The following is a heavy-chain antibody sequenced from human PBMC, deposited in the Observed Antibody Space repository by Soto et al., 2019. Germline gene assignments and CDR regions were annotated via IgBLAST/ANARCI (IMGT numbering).Heavy chain of an antibody. J-gene: IGHJ4*01. CDR3: AKASGYTYVYYLDY. Sequence: CGSWRLRCAAAGCTCRDHGVSWVRKAPGKGLEWVTTISGSGSSTYYADSVKGRFTISRDNSKNTLYLQMNSLRAEDTAIYYCAKASGYTYVYYLDYWGQGTLVTVSS. V-gene: IGHV3-23*01. CDR1: GCTCRDHG. CDR2: ISGSGSST. D-gene: IGHD5-18*01.